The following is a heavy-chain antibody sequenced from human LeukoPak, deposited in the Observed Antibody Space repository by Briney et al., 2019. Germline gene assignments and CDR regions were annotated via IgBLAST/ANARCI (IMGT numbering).Heavy chain of an antibody. CDR2: INAGNGNT. CDR1: GGSFSSYT. D-gene: IGHD6-13*01. J-gene: IGHJ4*02. Sequence: ASVKVSCKASGGSFSSYTLNWLRQAPGQRLEWMGWINAGNGNTKYSREFQGRITITRDTSASTAYMELSSLRSEDMAVYFCARGIWTNHNVGYYFDYWGQGTLVTVSS. CDR3: ARGIWTNHNVGYYFDY. V-gene: IGHV1-3*03.